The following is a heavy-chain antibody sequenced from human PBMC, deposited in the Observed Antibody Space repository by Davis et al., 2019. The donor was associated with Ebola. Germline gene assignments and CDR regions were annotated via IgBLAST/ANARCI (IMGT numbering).Heavy chain of an antibody. J-gene: IGHJ5*02. V-gene: IGHV3-23*01. D-gene: IGHD3-9*01. CDR3: ARLLRNFNWPDRGAKNWFDP. Sequence: GESLKISCAASGFTFSSYAMSWVRQAPGKGLEWVSAISGSGGSTYYADSVKGRFTISRDNSKNTLYLQMNSLRAEDTAVYYCARLLRNFNWPDRGAKNWFDPWGQGTLVTVSS. CDR2: ISGSGGST. CDR1: GFTFSSYA.